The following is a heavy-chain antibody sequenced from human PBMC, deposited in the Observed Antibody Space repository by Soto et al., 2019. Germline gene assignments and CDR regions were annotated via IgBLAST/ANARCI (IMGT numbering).Heavy chain of an antibody. CDR3: ASRITMVRGAGRAPLYYYYYYGMDV. V-gene: IGHV4-39*01. Sequence: SETLSLTCTVSGGSISSSSYYLGWIRKPPGKGLEWIGSIYYSGSTYYNPSLKSRVTISVDTSKNQFSLKLSSVTAADTAVYYCASRITMVRGAGRAPLYYYYYYGMDVWGQGTTVTVSS. CDR2: IYYSGST. CDR1: GGSISSSSYY. J-gene: IGHJ6*02. D-gene: IGHD3-10*01.